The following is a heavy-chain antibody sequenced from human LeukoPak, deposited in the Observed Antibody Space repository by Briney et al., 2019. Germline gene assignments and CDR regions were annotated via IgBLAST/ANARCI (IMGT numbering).Heavy chain of an antibody. CDR3: AREGFDP. J-gene: IGHJ5*02. CDR1: GFTFTNYG. V-gene: IGHV3-33*01. Sequence: PGRSLRLSCAASGFTFTNYGFHWVRQAPGKGLEWVAVIWYDGSKRYYVDSVKGRFTISRDNSKNTVYLQMNSLRAEDTAVYYCAREGFDPWGHGTLVTVSS. CDR2: IWYDGSKR.